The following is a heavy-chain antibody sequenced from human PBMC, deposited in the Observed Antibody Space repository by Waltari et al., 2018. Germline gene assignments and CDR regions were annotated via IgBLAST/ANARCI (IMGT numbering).Heavy chain of an antibody. Sequence: QLQLQESGPGLVKPSETLSLPCTVSGGSISSSSYYWGWFRPPTGKGLAGLGSIYYSGSTYYNPSLKSRVTISVDTSKNQFSLKLSSVTAADTAVYYCARQYCSGGSCYSGLIYYYYYMDVWGKGTTVTVSS. J-gene: IGHJ6*03. D-gene: IGHD2-15*01. CDR2: IYYSGST. CDR1: GGSISSSSYY. CDR3: ARQYCSGGSCYSGLIYYYYYMDV. V-gene: IGHV4-39*07.